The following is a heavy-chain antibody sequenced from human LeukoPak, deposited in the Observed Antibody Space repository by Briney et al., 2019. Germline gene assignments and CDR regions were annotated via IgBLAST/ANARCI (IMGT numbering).Heavy chain of an antibody. Sequence: GASVKVSCKASGYTFTSYAMHWVRQAPGQRLEWMGWINAGNGNTKYSQKFQGRVTITRDTSASTAYMELSSLRSEDTAVYYCARDLGYYDSSGYPGDYWGQGTLVTVSS. CDR1: GYTFTSYA. CDR2: INAGNGNT. D-gene: IGHD3-22*01. J-gene: IGHJ4*02. V-gene: IGHV1-3*01. CDR3: ARDLGYYDSSGYPGDY.